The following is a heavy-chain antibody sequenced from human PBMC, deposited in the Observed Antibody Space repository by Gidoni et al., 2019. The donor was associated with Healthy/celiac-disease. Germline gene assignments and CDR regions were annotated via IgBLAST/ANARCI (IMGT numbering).Heavy chain of an antibody. CDR3: ARDTYYYYMDV. CDR1: GFTFSSYG. CDR2: IWYDGSNK. V-gene: IGHV3-33*01. J-gene: IGHJ6*03. Sequence: QVQLVESGGGVVQPGRSLRLSCAASGFTFSSYGMHWVRQDPGKGLEWVAVIWYDGSNKYYAYSVKGRFTISRDNSKNTLYLQMNSLRAEDTAVYYCARDTYYYYMDVWGKGTTVTVSS.